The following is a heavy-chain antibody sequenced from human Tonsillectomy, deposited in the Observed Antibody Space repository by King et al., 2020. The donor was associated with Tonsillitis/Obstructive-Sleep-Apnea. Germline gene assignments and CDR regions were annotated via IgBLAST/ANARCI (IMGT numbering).Heavy chain of an antibody. CDR2: IYYSGST. CDR3: ARSPYSGYDINPFDY. J-gene: IGHJ4*02. Sequence: QGKLQESGPGLVKPSETLSLTCTVSGGSVSRGSYYWSWIRQPPGKGLEWIGYIYYSGSTNYNPSLKSRVTISLDTSKNQFSLNLSSVTATDTAVYYCARSPYSGYDINPFDYWGQGTLVTVSS. CDR1: GGSVSRGSYY. V-gene: IGHV4-61*01. D-gene: IGHD5-12*01.